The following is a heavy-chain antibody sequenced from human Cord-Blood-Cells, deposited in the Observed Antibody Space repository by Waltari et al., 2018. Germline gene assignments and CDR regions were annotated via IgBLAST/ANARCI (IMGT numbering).Heavy chain of an antibody. V-gene: IGHV3-74*01. J-gene: IGHJ3*02. CDR3: ARGPLGQWSRNAFDI. Sequence: EVQLVESGGGLVQPGGSLRLSCAASGFPFSSYWMPCVRQAPGKGLVWVSRINSDGSSTSYADSVKGRFTISRDNAKNTLYLQMNSLRAEDTAVYYCARGPLGQWSRNAFDIWGQGTMVTVSS. CDR2: INSDGSST. D-gene: IGHD1-26*01. CDR1: GFPFSSYW.